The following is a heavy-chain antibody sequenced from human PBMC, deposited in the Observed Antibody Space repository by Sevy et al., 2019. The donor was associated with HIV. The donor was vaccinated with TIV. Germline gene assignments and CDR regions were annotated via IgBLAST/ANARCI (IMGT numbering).Heavy chain of an antibody. CDR3: ASAGIVVVVAARKEHYGMDV. Sequence: GGCLRLSCAASGFTFSSYWMSWVRQAPGKGLEWVANIKQDGSEKYYVDSVKDRFTISRDNAKNSLYLQMNSLRAEDTAVYYCASAGIVVVVAARKEHYGMDVWGQGTTVTVSS. D-gene: IGHD2-15*01. CDR1: GFTFSSYW. CDR2: IKQDGSEK. V-gene: IGHV3-7*01. J-gene: IGHJ6*02.